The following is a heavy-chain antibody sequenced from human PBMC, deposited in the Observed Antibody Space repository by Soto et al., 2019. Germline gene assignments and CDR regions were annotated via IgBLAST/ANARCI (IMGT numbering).Heavy chain of an antibody. CDR1: GFTFSIYG. D-gene: IGHD2-2*01. CDR2: IWYDGDNK. V-gene: IGHV3-33*01. Sequence: GGSLRLSCAASGFTFSIYGIHWVRQAPGKGLEWVAVIWYDGDNKYYADSVKGRFTIPRDNAKNSLYLQMNSLKTEDTAVYYCTREPLGYCIGNSCYDYFDYWGQGALVTVSS. CDR3: TREPLGYCIGNSCYDYFDY. J-gene: IGHJ4*02.